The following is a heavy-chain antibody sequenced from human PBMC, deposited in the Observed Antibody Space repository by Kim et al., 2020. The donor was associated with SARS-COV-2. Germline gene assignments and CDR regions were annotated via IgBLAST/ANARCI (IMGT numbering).Heavy chain of an antibody. J-gene: IGHJ4*02. CDR3: AKADGGFSDSLDY. Sequence: SYADTVRGRFTIARDISKNTLYLQMNSLRAEDTAVYYCAKADGGFSDSLDYWGQGTLVTVS. D-gene: IGHD2-15*01. V-gene: IGHV3-23*01.